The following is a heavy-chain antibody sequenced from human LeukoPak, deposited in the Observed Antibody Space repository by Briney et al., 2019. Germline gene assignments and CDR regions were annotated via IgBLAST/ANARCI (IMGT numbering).Heavy chain of an antibody. CDR2: ISSSSSTI. V-gene: IGHV3-48*01. J-gene: IGHJ6*02. CDR3: ARSPYCSGGSCYRYYGMDV. D-gene: IGHD2-15*01. CDR1: GFTFSTYG. Sequence: GGSLRLSCAASGFTFSTYGMDYVRQAPGKGLEWVSYISSSSSTIYYAASVKGRFTISRDNAKSSLYLQMNSLRAEDTAVYYCARSPYCSGGSCYRYYGMDVWGQGTTVTVSS.